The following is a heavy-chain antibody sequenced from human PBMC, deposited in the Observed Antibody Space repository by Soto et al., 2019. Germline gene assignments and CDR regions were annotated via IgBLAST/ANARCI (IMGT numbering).Heavy chain of an antibody. CDR2: ISYDGSNK. V-gene: IGHV3-30-3*01. J-gene: IGHJ4*02. CDR1: GFTFSSYA. CDR3: ARAPYGDYVPVDH. D-gene: IGHD4-17*01. Sequence: GGSLRLSCAASGFTFSSYAMHWVRQAPGKGLEWVAVISYDGSNKYYADSVKGRFTISRDNSKNTLYLQMNSLRAEDTAVYYCARAPYGDYVPVDHWGQGTLVTVSS.